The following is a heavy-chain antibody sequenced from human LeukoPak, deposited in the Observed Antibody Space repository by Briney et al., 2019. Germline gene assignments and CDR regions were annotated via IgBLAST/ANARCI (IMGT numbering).Heavy chain of an antibody. V-gene: IGHV3-9*01. CDR1: GFIFDDYA. CDR3: AKGDSGSYSRDAFDI. CDR2: ISWNSGTI. J-gene: IGHJ3*02. D-gene: IGHD3-10*01. Sequence: PGGSLRLSCAASGFIFDDYAMHWVRLAPGKGLEWVSGISWNSGTIGYADPVKGRFTISRDNAKNSLYLQMNSLRAEDTALYYCAKGDSGSYSRDAFDIWGQGTMVTVSS.